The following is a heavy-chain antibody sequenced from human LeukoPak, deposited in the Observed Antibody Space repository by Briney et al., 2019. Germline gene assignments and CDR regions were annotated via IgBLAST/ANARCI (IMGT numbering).Heavy chain of an antibody. V-gene: IGHV3-7*01. CDR1: GFTFSRYW. CDR2: MKQDGSQK. CDR3: ARGGNFDI. Sequence: GESLRLSCVASGFTFSRYWMTWFRQAPGKGLEWVANMKQDGSQKNYVDSVKGRFTISRDNARKSLFLQMNSLRGEDTAVYYCARGGNFDIWGQETRVTVSS. J-gene: IGHJ3*02.